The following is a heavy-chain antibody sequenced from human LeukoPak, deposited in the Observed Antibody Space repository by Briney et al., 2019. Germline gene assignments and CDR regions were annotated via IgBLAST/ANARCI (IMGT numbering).Heavy chain of an antibody. CDR2: INSDGSGT. Sequence: GASLRLSCAASGFTFSTYWIHWVRQAPGKGLVWVSRINSDGSGTSYADSVKGRFTISRDNAKNTLYLQMNSLRVEDTAVYYCVRDSSKWYYDFWGQGSLVTVSP. V-gene: IGHV3-74*01. J-gene: IGHJ4*02. D-gene: IGHD6-13*01. CDR3: VRDSSKWYYDF. CDR1: GFTFSTYW.